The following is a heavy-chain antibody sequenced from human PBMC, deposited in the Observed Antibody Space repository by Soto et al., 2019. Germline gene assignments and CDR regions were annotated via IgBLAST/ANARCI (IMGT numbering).Heavy chain of an antibody. V-gene: IGHV4-34*01. Sequence: SETLSLTCAVYGGSFRGYYWSWIRQPPGKGLEWIGEINDSGDSKSNPPLKSRVTISVDTSKNQFSLRLNSLTTADTAVYYCTRKSSLAVRGLFRYHLYGLDVWGQGTTVTVSS. CDR1: GGSFRGYY. CDR3: TRKSSLAVRGLFRYHLYGLDV. J-gene: IGHJ6*02. CDR2: INDSGDS. D-gene: IGHD3-10*01.